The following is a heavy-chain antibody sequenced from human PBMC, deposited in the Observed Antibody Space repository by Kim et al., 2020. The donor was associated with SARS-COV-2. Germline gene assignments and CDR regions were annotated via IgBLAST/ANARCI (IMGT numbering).Heavy chain of an antibody. J-gene: IGHJ4*02. CDR2: IYHSGST. D-gene: IGHD5-12*01. CDR1: GDSISSSNW. V-gene: IGHV4-4*02. Sequence: SETLSLTCAVSGDSISSSNWWSWVRQPPGKGLEWIGEIYHSGSTNYNPSLKSRVTISVDKSKNQFSLKLSSVTAADTAVYYCARAPRTEMATTLDYWGQGTLVTVSS. CDR3: ARAPRTEMATTLDY.